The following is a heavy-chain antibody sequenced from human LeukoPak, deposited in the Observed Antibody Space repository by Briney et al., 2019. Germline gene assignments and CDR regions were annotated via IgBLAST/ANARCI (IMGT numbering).Heavy chain of an antibody. D-gene: IGHD1-1*01. CDR3: ATRPGTAGWFDP. CDR2: IYYSGST. Sequence: SSETLSLTCTVSGGSISSYYWSWIRQPPGKGLEWIGYIYYSGSTNYNPSLKSRVTISVDTSKNQFSLKLTSVTAADTAVYYCATRPGTAGWFDPWGQGTLVTVSS. CDR1: GGSISSYY. V-gene: IGHV4-59*12. J-gene: IGHJ5*02.